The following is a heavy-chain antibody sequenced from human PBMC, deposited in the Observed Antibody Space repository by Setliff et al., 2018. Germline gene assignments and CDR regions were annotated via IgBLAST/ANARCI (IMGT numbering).Heavy chain of an antibody. J-gene: IGHJ6*04. CDR3: ARVTGQQTADV. D-gene: IGHD3-9*01. CDR2: IYSSGITSSGIT. Sequence: SETLSLTCTVSGGSISSDYWSWIRQPAGKGLEWIGRIYSSGITSSGITHYNPSLKGRATMSVDTSKNQFSLKLTSVTAADTAAYYCARVTGQQTADVWGKGTTVTVSS. V-gene: IGHV4-4*07. CDR1: GGSISSDY.